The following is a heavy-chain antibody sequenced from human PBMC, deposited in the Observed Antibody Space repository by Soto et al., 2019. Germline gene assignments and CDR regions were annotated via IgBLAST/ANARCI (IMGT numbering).Heavy chain of an antibody. CDR3: AKAQQDDSSPFQH. CDR2: INPSGGST. D-gene: IGHD3-22*01. J-gene: IGHJ1*01. CDR1: GYTFTSYY. Sequence: GASVKVSCKASGYTFTSYYMHWVRQAPGQGLEWMGIINPSGGSTSYAQKFQGRVTMTRDTSTSTVYMERSSLRSEESAVYYCAKAQQDDSSPFQHWGQGTLVTVSS. V-gene: IGHV1-46*03.